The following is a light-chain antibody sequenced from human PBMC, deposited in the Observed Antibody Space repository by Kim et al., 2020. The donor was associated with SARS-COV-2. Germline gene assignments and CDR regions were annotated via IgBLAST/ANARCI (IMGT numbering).Light chain of an antibody. Sequence: EIVLTQSPGTLSLSPGERATLSCRASQSVSSSYLGWYQQRRGQAPRLLIYGASSRATGIPDRFSGSGSGTDFTLTISRLKPEDFAVYYCQQYGNSPYSFGQGTKLEI. CDR3: QQYGNSPYS. CDR1: QSVSSSY. CDR2: GAS. J-gene: IGKJ2*03. V-gene: IGKV3-20*01.